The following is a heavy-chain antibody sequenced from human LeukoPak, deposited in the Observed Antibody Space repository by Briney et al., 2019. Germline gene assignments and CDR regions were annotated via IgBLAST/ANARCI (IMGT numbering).Heavy chain of an antibody. D-gene: IGHD3-10*01. Sequence: GGSLRLSCAASGFTFSSYGMHWVRQAPGKGLEWVAVIWYDGSNKYYADSVKGRFTISRDNSKNTLYLQMNSLRAEDTAVYYCAKDIQHYYGSGSYRAFDYWGQGTLVTVSS. J-gene: IGHJ4*02. CDR2: IWYDGSNK. CDR1: GFTFSSYG. CDR3: AKDIQHYYGSGSYRAFDY. V-gene: IGHV3-30*02.